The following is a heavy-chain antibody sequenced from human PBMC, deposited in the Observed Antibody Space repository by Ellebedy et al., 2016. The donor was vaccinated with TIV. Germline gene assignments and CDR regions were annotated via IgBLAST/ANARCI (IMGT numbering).Heavy chain of an antibody. Sequence: GESLKISCQGGGYSFSTYWIVWVRQVPGKGLEWMGLVYPRDSDARYSPSFQGQVTISADKSIRTAYLQFNSLGASDTGMYYCARRQNDYGDLDYWGQGTLVTVSS. J-gene: IGHJ4*02. V-gene: IGHV5-51*01. CDR2: VYPRDSDA. D-gene: IGHD4-17*01. CDR1: GYSFSTYW. CDR3: ARRQNDYGDLDY.